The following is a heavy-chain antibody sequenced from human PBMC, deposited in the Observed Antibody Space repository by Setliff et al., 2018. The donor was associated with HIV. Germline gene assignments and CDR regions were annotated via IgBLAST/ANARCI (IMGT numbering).Heavy chain of an antibody. D-gene: IGHD1-26*01. V-gene: IGHV4-59*01. J-gene: IGHJ5*02. CDR2: IYYSGST. CDR1: GGSISSYY. Sequence: SETLSLTCTVSGGSISSYYWSWIRQPPGKGLEWIGYIYYSGSTNYNPSLKSRVTISVDTSKNQFSLKLSSVTAADTAVYYCARPVGGTGFDPWGQGTLVTAPQ. CDR3: ARPVGGTGFDP.